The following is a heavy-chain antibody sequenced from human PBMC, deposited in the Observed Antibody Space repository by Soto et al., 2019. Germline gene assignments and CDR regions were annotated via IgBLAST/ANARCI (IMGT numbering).Heavy chain of an antibody. D-gene: IGHD1-26*01. Sequence: GGSLRLSCAASGFTFSNSAMSWVRQAPGKGLEWVSGFSGGGDSSYYADSVKGRFTISRDNSKNTLYLQMNSLRVEDTAVYFCARGERQMGRLDYWGQGTLVTVSS. CDR2: FSGGGDSS. CDR3: ARGERQMGRLDY. J-gene: IGHJ4*02. CDR1: GFTFSNSA. V-gene: IGHV3-23*01.